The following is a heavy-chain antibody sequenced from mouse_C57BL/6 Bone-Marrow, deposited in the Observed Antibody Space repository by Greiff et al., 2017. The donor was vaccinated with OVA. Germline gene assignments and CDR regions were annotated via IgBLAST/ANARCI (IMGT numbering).Heavy chain of an antibody. J-gene: IGHJ2*01. CDR1: GYTFTSYW. CDR2: IHPNSGST. D-gene: IGHD1-1*01. Sequence: VQLQQPGAELVKPGASVKLSCKASGYTFTSYWMHWVKQRPGQGLEWIGMIHPNSGSTNYNEKFKSKATLTVDKSSSTAYMQLSSLTSEDSAVYYCARTGNLLLRPYFDYWGQGTTLTVSS. CDR3: ARTGNLLLRPYFDY. V-gene: IGHV1-64*01.